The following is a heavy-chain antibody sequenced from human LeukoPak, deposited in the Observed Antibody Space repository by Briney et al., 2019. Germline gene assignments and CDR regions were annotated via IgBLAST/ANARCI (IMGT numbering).Heavy chain of an antibody. J-gene: IGHJ2*01. D-gene: IGHD6-19*01. CDR1: GVSISSYY. Sequence: SQTLSLTCTVSGVSISSYYCSWIRQPPGKGLEWIGYISTSGSTDYSPSLKSRVTISVDRSKNQCSLNLSSVTAADTAVYYCAGHDEGSGWYRSYIDLWGRGTLVIVSS. CDR3: AGHDEGSGWYRSYIDL. V-gene: IGHV4-4*09. CDR2: ISTSGST.